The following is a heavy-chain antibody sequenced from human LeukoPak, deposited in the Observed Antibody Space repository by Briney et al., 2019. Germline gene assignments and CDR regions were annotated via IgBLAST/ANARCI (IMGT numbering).Heavy chain of an antibody. D-gene: IGHD1-26*01. CDR2: IHYSGTT. J-gene: IGHJ4*02. CDR3: ARNDRGRPADY. CDR1: GGSINNSPYY. V-gene: IGHV4-39*01. Sequence: SETLSLTCTVSGGSINNSPYYWGWIRQPPGKELEWIVSIHYSGTTYYNPSLKSRVTISIDTSKNQFSLRLISVTAADTAVFYCARNDRGRPADYWGQGTLVTVSS.